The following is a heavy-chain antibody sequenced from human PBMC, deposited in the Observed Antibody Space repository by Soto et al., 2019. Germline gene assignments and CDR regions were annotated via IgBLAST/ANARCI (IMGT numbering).Heavy chain of an antibody. CDR2: IIPIFGTA. J-gene: IGHJ6*02. CDR3: ASSRANTYYYGMDV. CDR1: GGTFSSYA. D-gene: IGHD3-10*01. Sequence: QVQLVQSGAEVKKPGSSVKVSCKASGGTFSSYAISWVRQAPGQGLEWMGGIIPIFGTADYAQKFQGRVTITADESTSSAYMELSSLRAEDTAVYYCASSRANTYYYGMDVWGQGTTVTVSS. V-gene: IGHV1-69*12.